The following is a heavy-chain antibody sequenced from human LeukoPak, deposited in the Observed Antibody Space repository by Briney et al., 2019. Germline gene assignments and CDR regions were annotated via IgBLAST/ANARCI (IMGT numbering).Heavy chain of an antibody. CDR1: GFNFSDYS. Sequence: AGGSLRLSCAASGFNFSDYSMNWVRQAPGKGLEWVSSISSRSSYIFYADSVQGRFTISRDNTKNSLYLQMNSLTVEDTAVYYCVKEGGSPGGFDFWGQGTMVTVSS. CDR2: ISSRSSYI. CDR3: VKEGGSPGGFDF. D-gene: IGHD2-15*01. J-gene: IGHJ3*01. V-gene: IGHV3-21*01.